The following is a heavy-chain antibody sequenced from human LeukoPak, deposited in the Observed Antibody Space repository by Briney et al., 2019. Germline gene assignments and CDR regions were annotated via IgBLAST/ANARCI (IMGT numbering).Heavy chain of an antibody. CDR3: ARVDGYNEPY. Sequence: PSETLSLTCTVSGGSISSYYWSWIRQPPGKGLEWIGYIYYSGSTNYNPSLKSRVTISVDTSKNQFSLKLSFVTAADTAVYYCARVDGYNEPYWGQGTLVTVSS. J-gene: IGHJ4*02. CDR2: IYYSGST. D-gene: IGHD5-24*01. CDR1: GGSISSYY. V-gene: IGHV4-59*01.